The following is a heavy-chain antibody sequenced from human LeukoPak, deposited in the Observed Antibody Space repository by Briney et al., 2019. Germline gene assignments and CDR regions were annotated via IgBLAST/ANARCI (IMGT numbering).Heavy chain of an antibody. CDR1: GFTFSSYA. CDR3: ASKIQLWSAFDI. V-gene: IGHV3-30*04. D-gene: IGHD5-18*01. J-gene: IGHJ3*02. Sequence: PGGSLRLSCAASGFTFSSYAMHWVRQAPGKGLEWVAVISYDGSNKYYADSVKGRFTISRDNSKNTLYLQMNSLRAEDTAVYYCASKIQLWSAFDIWGQGTMVTVSS. CDR2: ISYDGSNK.